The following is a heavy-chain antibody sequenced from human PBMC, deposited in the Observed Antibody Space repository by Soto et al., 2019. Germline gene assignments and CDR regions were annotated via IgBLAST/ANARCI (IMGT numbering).Heavy chain of an antibody. Sequence: QVQLQQWGAGLLKPSETLSLTCAVYGGSFSGYYWSWIRQPPGKGLEWIGEINHSGSTNYNPSLKSRVTIAVDTSKNQFSLKLSSVTAADTAVYYCGLDILTGQESWGQGTLVTVSS. J-gene: IGHJ5*02. D-gene: IGHD3-9*01. CDR1: GGSFSGYY. CDR2: INHSGST. V-gene: IGHV4-34*01. CDR3: GLDILTGQES.